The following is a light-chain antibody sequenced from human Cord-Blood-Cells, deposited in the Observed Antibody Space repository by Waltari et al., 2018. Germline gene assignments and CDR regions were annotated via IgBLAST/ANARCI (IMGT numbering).Light chain of an antibody. CDR2: AAS. CDR3: QQSYSTPLT. Sequence: DIQMTQSPSSLSASVGERVTIPCRASQSISSYLNWYQQKQGKAPKLLIYAASSLQSGVPSRFSGSGSGTDFTLTISSLQPEDFATYYCQQSYSTPLTFGGGTKVEIK. J-gene: IGKJ4*01. V-gene: IGKV1-39*01. CDR1: QSISSY.